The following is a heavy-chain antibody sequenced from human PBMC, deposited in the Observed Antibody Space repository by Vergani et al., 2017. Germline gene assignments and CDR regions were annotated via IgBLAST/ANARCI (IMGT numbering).Heavy chain of an antibody. D-gene: IGHD3-10*01. CDR1: GYSFTSYW. J-gene: IGHJ4*02. CDR3: ARETAIVYYYGSGSYISY. CDR2: IYPGDSDT. V-gene: IGHV5-51*03. Sequence: EVQLVQSGAEVKKPGESLMISCKGAGYSFTSYWIGWVRQMPGKGLEWMGIIYPGDSDTRYSPSFQGQVTISADKSISTAYLQWSSLKASDTAMSYCARETAIVYYYGSGSYISYWGQGTLVTVSS.